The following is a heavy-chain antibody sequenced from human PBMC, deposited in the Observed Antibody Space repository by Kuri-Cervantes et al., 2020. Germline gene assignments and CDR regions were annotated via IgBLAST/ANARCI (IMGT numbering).Heavy chain of an antibody. CDR2: INSDGSTT. CDR1: GFTFTDYW. CDR3: ARAGFEMATIYYSDY. V-gene: IGHV3-74*01. D-gene: IGHD5-24*01. Sequence: GGSLRLSCAASGFTFTDYWMHWVRQAPGKGLVWVSRINSDGSTTSYADSVKGRFTISRDHAKNTLYLQMNSLRAEDTAVYYCARAGFEMATIYYSDYWGQGTLVTVSS. J-gene: IGHJ4*02.